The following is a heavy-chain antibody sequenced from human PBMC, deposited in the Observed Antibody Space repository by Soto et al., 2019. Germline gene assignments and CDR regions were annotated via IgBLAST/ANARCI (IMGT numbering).Heavy chain of an antibody. Sequence: QITLKESGPTLVKPTQTLTLTCTFCGFSLSTSGVGVGWIRQPPGKALEWLALIYWDDDKRYSPSLKSRLTITKDTSKNQVVLTMTNMDPVDTATYYCAHSLYDYVWGTNWFDPWGQGTLVTVSS. CDR3: AHSLYDYVWGTNWFDP. J-gene: IGHJ5*02. D-gene: IGHD3-16*01. V-gene: IGHV2-5*02. CDR2: IYWDDDK. CDR1: GFSLSTSGVG.